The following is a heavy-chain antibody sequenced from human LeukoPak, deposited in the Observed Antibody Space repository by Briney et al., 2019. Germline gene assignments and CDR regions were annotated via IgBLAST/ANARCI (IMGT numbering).Heavy chain of an antibody. CDR2: IGSSGRTI. J-gene: IGHJ4*02. V-gene: IGHV3-48*03. Sequence: GGSLRLSCAASGFTYSSYEMNWVRQAPGKGLEWVSYIGSSGRTIYYADSVKGRFTISRDNAKNSLYLQMNSLRAEDTAVYYCARDHPEDSCYGECYFFDYWGQGTLVTVSS. D-gene: IGHD2-21*01. CDR1: GFTYSSYE. CDR3: ARDHPEDSCYGECYFFDY.